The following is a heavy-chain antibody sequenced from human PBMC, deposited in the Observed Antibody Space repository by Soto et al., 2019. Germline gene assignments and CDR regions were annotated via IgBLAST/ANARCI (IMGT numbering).Heavy chain of an antibody. Sequence: EVQLVESGGGLVQPGGSRRLSCAASGFTFSSYWMSWVRQAPGKGLEWVANIKQDGSEKYYVDSVKGRFTISRDNAKNSLYLQMNSLRAEDTAVYYCARDGSSSSYYYYYYYMDVWGKGTTVTVSS. CDR3: ARDGSSSSYYYYYYYMDV. CDR1: GFTFSSYW. J-gene: IGHJ6*03. CDR2: IKQDGSEK. V-gene: IGHV3-7*01. D-gene: IGHD6-6*01.